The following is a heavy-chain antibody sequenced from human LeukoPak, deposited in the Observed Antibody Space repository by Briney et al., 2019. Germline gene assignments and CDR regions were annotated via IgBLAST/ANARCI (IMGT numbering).Heavy chain of an antibody. V-gene: IGHV4-61*02. D-gene: IGHD6-19*01. CDR1: GGSISSGSYY. CDR3: ARSGWAVAGYYFDY. CDR2: IYTSGST. J-gene: IGHJ4*02. Sequence: SETLSLTCTVSGGSISSGSYYWSWIRQPAGKGLEWIGRIYTSGSTNYNPSLKSRITISVDTSKNQFSLKLSSVTAADTAVHYCARSGWAVAGYYFDYWGQGTLVTVSS.